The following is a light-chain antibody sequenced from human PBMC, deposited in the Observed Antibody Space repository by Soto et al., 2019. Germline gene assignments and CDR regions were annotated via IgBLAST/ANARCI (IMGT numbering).Light chain of an antibody. J-gene: IGKJ4*01. Sequence: ETVLTQSPGTLSLSPGDRATLSCRASQSVRNNYLAWLQQKPGQATRLIIYGASSRANGIPDRFSGSGAGTDFTLTISRLEPEDFAVYYCRQYGRSLGFAFGGGTKVDIK. V-gene: IGKV3-20*01. CDR1: QSVRNNY. CDR2: GAS. CDR3: RQYGRSLGFA.